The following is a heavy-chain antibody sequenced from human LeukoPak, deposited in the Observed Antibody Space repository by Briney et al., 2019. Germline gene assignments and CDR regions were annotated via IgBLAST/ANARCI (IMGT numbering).Heavy chain of an antibody. D-gene: IGHD3-3*01. CDR3: ARASSTPGSGYYPFDY. J-gene: IGHJ4*02. CDR1: GGSINNYY. CDR2: IYYTGIT. V-gene: IGHV4-59*01. Sequence: SETLSLTCIVSGGSINNYYWSWVRQSPGRGLEWIGYIYYTGITNYNPSLRRRVILSVDTSKNQFSLKLRSVTAADTAVYFCARASSTPGSGYYPFDYWGQGTLATVSS.